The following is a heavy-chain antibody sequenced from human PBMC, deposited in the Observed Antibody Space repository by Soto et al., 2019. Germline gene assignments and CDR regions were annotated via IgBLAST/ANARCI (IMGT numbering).Heavy chain of an antibody. CDR3: TSIVGATKRNYYYGMDV. CDR2: IRSKANSYAT. CDR1: GFTFSGSA. D-gene: IGHD1-26*01. Sequence: EVQLVESGGCLVQPGGSLKLSCAASGFTFSGSAMHWVRQASGKGLEWVGRIRSKANSYATAYAASVKGRFTISRDDSKNTAYLQMNSLKTEDTAVYYCTSIVGATKRNYYYGMDVWGQGTTVTVSS. V-gene: IGHV3-73*02. J-gene: IGHJ6*02.